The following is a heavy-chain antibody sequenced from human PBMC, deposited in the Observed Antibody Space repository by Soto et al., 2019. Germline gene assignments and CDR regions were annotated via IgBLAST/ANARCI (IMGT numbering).Heavy chain of an antibody. J-gene: IGHJ4*02. V-gene: IGHV1-2*02. D-gene: IGHD3-22*01. CDR2: INPNSGGT. Sequence: ASVKVSCKASGYTFTGYYMHWVRQAPGQGLEWMGWINPNSGGTNYAQKFQGRVTMTRDTSISTAYMELSRLRSDDTAVYYCVSPLFYDSSGYYPPFDYWGQGTLVTVSS. CDR1: GYTFTGYY. CDR3: VSPLFYDSSGYYPPFDY.